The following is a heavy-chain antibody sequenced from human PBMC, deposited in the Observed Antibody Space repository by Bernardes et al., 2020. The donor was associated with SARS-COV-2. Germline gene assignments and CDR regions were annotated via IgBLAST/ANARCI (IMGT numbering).Heavy chain of an antibody. CDR2: IYWIVGPT. D-gene: IGHD2-15*01. V-gene: IGHV3-20*04. CDR1: GPSIDYYC. CDR3: AKNIGGGRPDWFDS. J-gene: IGHJ5*01. Sequence: AEYRSLASVPSGPSIDYYCTSWVSQGPGMVLEWVSFIYWIVGPTGYADSVKGPFTTYRDNAANSLYLKMNSLRAEDTATYFCAKNIGGGRPDWFDSWGQGTLVTVSS.